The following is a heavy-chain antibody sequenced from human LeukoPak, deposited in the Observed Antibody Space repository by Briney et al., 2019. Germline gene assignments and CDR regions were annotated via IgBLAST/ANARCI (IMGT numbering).Heavy chain of an antibody. CDR3: ARDPTNWIDY. V-gene: IGHV4-39*07. Sequence: PSETLSLTCTVSGGSISSSSYYWGWIRQPPGKGLEWIGSIYYSGSTYYNPSLKSRVTISVDTSKNQFSLKLSSVTAADTAVYYCARDPTNWIDYWGQGTLVTVSS. CDR2: IYYSGST. D-gene: IGHD1-1*01. J-gene: IGHJ4*02. CDR1: GGSISSSSYY.